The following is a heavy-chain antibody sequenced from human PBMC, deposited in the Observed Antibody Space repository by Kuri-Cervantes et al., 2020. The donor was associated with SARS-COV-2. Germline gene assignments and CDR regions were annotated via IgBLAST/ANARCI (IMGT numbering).Heavy chain of an antibody. Sequence: SVKVSCKASGCTFSSYTISWVRQAPGQGLEWMGRIIPILGIANYAQKFQGRVTITADKSTSTAYMELSSLRSEDTAVYYCARASSGYDLDIDYWGQGTLVTVSS. CDR2: IIPILGIA. D-gene: IGHD5-12*01. CDR1: GCTFSSYT. CDR3: ARASSGYDLDIDY. J-gene: IGHJ4*02. V-gene: IGHV1-69*02.